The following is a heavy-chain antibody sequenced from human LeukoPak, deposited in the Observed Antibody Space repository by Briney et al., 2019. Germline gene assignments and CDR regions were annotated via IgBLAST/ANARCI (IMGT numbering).Heavy chain of an antibody. CDR3: AKVGAAGPFDY. Sequence: GGSLRLSCAASEFTFSSYGMHWVRQAPGKGLEWVAVISYDGSNNYYADSVKGRFTISRDNSKNMLYLQMNSLRAEDMAVYYCAKVGAAGPFDYWGQGTLVTVSS. CDR1: EFTFSSYG. CDR2: ISYDGSNN. J-gene: IGHJ4*02. D-gene: IGHD6-13*01. V-gene: IGHV3-30*18.